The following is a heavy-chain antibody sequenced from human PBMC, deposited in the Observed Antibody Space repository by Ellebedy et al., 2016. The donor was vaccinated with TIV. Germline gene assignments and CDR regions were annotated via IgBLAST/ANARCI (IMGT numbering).Heavy chain of an antibody. J-gene: IGHJ4*02. CDR2: IYYSGST. V-gene: IGHV4-59*01. D-gene: IGHD4-11*01. CDR1: GGSISSYY. CDR3: ARVGYSNYGPFDY. Sequence: MPSETLSLTCTVSGGSISSYYWSWIRQPPGKGLEWIGYIYYSGSTNYNPSLKSRVTISVDTSKNQFSLKLSSVTAADTAVYYCARVGYSNYGPFDYWGQGTLVTVSS.